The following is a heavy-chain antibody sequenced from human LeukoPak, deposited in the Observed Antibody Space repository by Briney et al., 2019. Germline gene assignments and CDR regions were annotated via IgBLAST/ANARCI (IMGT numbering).Heavy chain of an antibody. CDR1: GYTFTSYD. J-gene: IGHJ6*03. V-gene: IGHV1-8*03. CDR2: MNPNSGNT. CDR3: ARGHEPPLYYYYYYMDV. D-gene: IGHD1-14*01. Sequence: ASVKVSCKASGYTFTSYDINWVRQATGQGLEWMGWMNPNSGNTGYAQKFQGRVTITRNTSISTAYMELSSLRSEDTAVYYCARGHEPPLYYYYYYMDVWGKGTTVTVSS.